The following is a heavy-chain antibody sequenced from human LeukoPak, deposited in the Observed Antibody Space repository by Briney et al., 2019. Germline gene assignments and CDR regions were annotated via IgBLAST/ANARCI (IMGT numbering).Heavy chain of an antibody. CDR3: AKEEWGFGEFPLFMDV. CDR2: ISSSSGNI. D-gene: IGHD3-10*01. Sequence: GGSLRLSCAASGFTFSSYSMNWVRQAPGKGLEWVSYISSSSGNIYYADSVKGRFTISRDNAKTSLYLQMNSLRAEDTAVYYCAKEEWGFGEFPLFMDVWGKGTTVTISS. J-gene: IGHJ6*03. CDR1: GFTFSSYS. V-gene: IGHV3-48*04.